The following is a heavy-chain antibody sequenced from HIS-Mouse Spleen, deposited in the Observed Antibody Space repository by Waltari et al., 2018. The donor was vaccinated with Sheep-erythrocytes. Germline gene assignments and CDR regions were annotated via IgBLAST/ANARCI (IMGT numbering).Heavy chain of an antibody. CDR2: ISPGDSDT. V-gene: IGHV5-51*03. Sequence: EVQLVQSGAEVKKPGESLKISCKGSGYSFTSYWICWVRQMPGKGLEWMGVISPGDSDTRYSPSFQGQVTISADKSISTAYLQWSSLKASDTAMYYCARRTYYDFWSGYYTDAFDIWGQGTMVTVSS. CDR1: GYSFTSYW. CDR3: ARRTYYDFWSGYYTDAFDI. D-gene: IGHD3-3*01. J-gene: IGHJ3*02.